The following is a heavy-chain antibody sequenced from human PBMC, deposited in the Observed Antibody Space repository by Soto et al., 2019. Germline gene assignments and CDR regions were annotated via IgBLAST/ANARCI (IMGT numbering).Heavy chain of an antibody. CDR1: GGSISSGDYY. V-gene: IGHV4-30-2*01. CDR2: IYHSGST. CDR3: ARGEVVAIGY. J-gene: IGHJ4*02. Sequence: SETLSLTCTVSGGSISSGDYYWSWIRQPPGKGLEWIGYIYHSGSTYYNPSLKSRVTILVVRSKNQFSLKLSSVTAADTAVYYCARGEVVAIGYWGQGTLVTVYS. D-gene: IGHD2-15*01.